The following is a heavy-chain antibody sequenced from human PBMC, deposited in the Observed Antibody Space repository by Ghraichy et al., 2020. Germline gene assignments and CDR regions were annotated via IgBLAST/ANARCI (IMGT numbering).Heavy chain of an antibody. CDR2: ISGSGGST. D-gene: IGHD6-13*01. V-gene: IGHV3-23*01. CDR1: GFTFSSYA. Sequence: GGSLRLSCAASGFTFSSYAMSWVRQAPGKGLEWVSAISGSGGSTYYADSVKGRFTISRDNSKNTLYLQMNSLRAEDTAVYYCAKGSYSSSWYHVVVPYYFDYWGQGTLVTVSS. CDR3: AKGSYSSSWYHVVVPYYFDY. J-gene: IGHJ4*02.